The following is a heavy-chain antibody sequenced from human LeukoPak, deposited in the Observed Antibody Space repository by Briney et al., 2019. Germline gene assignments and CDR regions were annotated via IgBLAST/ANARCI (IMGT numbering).Heavy chain of an antibody. Sequence: YSMNWVRQAPGKGLEWVSSISSGGTYVDYADSVKGRFTISRDNSKNTLYLQMNSLRAEDTAVYYCAKVEAEVRDESGFDYWGQGTLVTVSS. D-gene: IGHD3-10*01. CDR1: YS. V-gene: IGHV3-21*04. CDR2: ISSGGTYV. CDR3: AKVEAEVRDESGFDY. J-gene: IGHJ4*02.